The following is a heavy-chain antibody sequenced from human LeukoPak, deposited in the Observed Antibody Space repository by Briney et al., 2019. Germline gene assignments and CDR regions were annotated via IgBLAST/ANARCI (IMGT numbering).Heavy chain of an antibody. CDR1: GFTFNNYG. CDR2: ISNDGGGT. Sequence: GGSLRLSCAASGFTFNNYGLSWVRPAPGKGLEWVAAISNDGGGTMYAAFVEGRFTISRDNSKNTLFLQMNSLRAEDTALYYCAKGSSGYFADLWGQGTLVTVSS. D-gene: IGHD3-22*01. CDR3: AKGSSGYFADL. J-gene: IGHJ5*02. V-gene: IGHV3-23*01.